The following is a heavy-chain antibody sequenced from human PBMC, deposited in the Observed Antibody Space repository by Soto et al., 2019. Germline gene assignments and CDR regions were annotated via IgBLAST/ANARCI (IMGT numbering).Heavy chain of an antibody. V-gene: IGHV3-30*04. D-gene: IGHD3-22*01. CDR2: MSSDGALV. Sequence: QVQLVESGGGVVQPGTSLRLSCAASGFTFSGFAMHWIRQAPGQELEWVAVMSSDGALVFYANSMKGRFTISRDNSKNTLYLHMDGLTSEDTAVYFCAREDYYVSVYHVLGAFDIWGRGTMVTVSS. CDR3: AREDYYVSVYHVLGAFDI. CDR1: GFTFSGFA. J-gene: IGHJ3*02.